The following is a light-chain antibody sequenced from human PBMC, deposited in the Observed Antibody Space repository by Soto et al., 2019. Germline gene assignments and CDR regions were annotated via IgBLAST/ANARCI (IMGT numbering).Light chain of an antibody. CDR3: QQYKNWPLYT. CDR2: GAS. J-gene: IGKJ2*01. V-gene: IGKV3-15*01. Sequence: EIVMTQSPATLSVSPGERATLSCRASQSVSSNLAWYRQKPGQAPRLLIYGASTRATGIPARLSDSGSGTEFTLTISSLQSEDFAVYYCQQYKNWPLYTFGQGTKLEIK. CDR1: QSVSSN.